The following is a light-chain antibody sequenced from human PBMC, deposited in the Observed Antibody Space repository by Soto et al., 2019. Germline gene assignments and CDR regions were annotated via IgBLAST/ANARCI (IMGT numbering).Light chain of an antibody. J-gene: IGLJ2*01. Sequence: SYELTQPPSVSVSPGQTASITCSGDKLGDKYACWYQQKPGQSPVLVIYQDRKRASGIPERFSGSNSGNTATLTISGTQAMDEADYYCQAWDSSTMIFGGGTKLTVL. CDR2: QDR. CDR1: KLGDKY. V-gene: IGLV3-1*01. CDR3: QAWDSSTMI.